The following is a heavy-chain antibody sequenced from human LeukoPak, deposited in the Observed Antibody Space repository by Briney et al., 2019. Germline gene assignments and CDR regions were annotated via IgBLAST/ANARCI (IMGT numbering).Heavy chain of an antibody. CDR3: ASKRGYSYGLDY. CDR1: GGTFSIYA. CDR2: IIPIFGTA. D-gene: IGHD5-18*01. V-gene: IGHV1-69*01. Sequence: ASVKVSCKASGGTFSIYAISWVRQAPGQGLEWMGGIIPIFGTANYAQKFQGRVTITADESTSTGYMELSSLRSEDTAVYYCASKRGYSYGLDYWGQGTLVTVSS. J-gene: IGHJ4*02.